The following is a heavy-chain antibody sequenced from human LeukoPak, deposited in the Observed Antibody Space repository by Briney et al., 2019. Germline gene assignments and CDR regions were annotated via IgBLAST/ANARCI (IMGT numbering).Heavy chain of an antibody. Sequence: PSETLSLTCTVSGGSISSPHYYWDWIRQPPGKGLEWIGNIYYSGSTYYNPSLKSRVTISVDTSKNQFSLKLSSVTAADTAVYYCARGLSELDYWGQGTLVTVSS. V-gene: IGHV4-39*07. D-gene: IGHD3-16*02. CDR3: ARGLSELDY. CDR2: IYYSGST. J-gene: IGHJ4*02. CDR1: GGSISSPHYY.